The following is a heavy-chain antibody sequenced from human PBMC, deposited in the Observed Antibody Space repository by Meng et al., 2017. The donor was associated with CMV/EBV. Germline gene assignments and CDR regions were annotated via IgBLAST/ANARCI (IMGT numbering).Heavy chain of an antibody. J-gene: IGHJ6*02. V-gene: IGHV3-15*01. CDR2: IKSKTDGGTT. D-gene: IGHD3-3*01. Sequence: GGSLRLSCAASGFTFSNAWMSWVRQAPGKGLEWVGRIKSKTDGGTTDYAAPVKGRFTISRDDSKNTLYLQMNSLKTEDTAVYYCTTESAIFGVVKVNYYYGMDVWGQGTTVTVSS. CDR3: TTESAIFGVVKVNYYYGMDV. CDR1: GFTFSNAW.